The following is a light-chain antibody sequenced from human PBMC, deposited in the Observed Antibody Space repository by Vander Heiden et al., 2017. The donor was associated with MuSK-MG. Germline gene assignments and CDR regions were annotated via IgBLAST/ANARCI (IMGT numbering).Light chain of an antibody. J-gene: IGKJ4*01. CDR3: HQRSIPIT. V-gene: IGKV3-11*01. CDR2: DVS. CDR1: QSVSSY. Sequence: EIVLTQSPPTLSLSPGERATLSCRASQSVSSYLAWYQQKPGQSPRLLIYDVSKRANGIPDRFSGSGSGTDFTLTSSSREHEDLAIYYWHQRSIPITFGGGTKVEIK.